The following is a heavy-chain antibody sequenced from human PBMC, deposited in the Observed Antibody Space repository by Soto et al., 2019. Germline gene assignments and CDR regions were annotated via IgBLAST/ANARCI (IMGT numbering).Heavy chain of an antibody. CDR2: ITGSGKSA. J-gene: IGHJ6*02. Sequence: GGSLRLSCAASGLTFSTFVMTWVRQVPGEGLEWMSSITGSGKSAYYADSVKGRFTISRDNSKNTLYLQMNSLRAEDTAVYYCARVGAYSYGYVNYGMDVWGQGTTVTVSS. CDR3: ARVGAYSYGYVNYGMDV. CDR1: GLTFSTFV. V-gene: IGHV3-23*01. D-gene: IGHD5-18*01.